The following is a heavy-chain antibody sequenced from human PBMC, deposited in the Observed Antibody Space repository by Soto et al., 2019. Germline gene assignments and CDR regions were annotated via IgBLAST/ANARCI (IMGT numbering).Heavy chain of an antibody. Sequence: GGSLRLSCAASGFTFSSYGMHWVRQAPGKGLEWVAVIWYDGSNKYYANSVKGRFTISRDNSKNTLYLQMNSLRAEDTAVYYCARVYGDYLYYYYYGMDVWGQGTTVTVSS. D-gene: IGHD4-17*01. V-gene: IGHV3-33*01. CDR2: IWYDGSNK. CDR1: GFTFSSYG. CDR3: ARVYGDYLYYYYYGMDV. J-gene: IGHJ6*02.